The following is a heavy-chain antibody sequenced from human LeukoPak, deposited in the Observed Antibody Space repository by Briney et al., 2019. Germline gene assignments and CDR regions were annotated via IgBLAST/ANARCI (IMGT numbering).Heavy chain of an antibody. J-gene: IGHJ4*02. V-gene: IGHV3-23*01. CDR1: GFTFSSYA. CDR3: AKYQMFSGCHGDY. Sequence: GGSLRLSCAASGFTFSSYAMSWVRQAPGKGLEWVSTISGDTASTYYADSVQGRFTISRDNSKNTLYLQMNSLRAEDTAIYYCAKYQMFSGCHGDYWGQGTLVTVSS. CDR2: ISGDTAST. D-gene: IGHD5-12*01.